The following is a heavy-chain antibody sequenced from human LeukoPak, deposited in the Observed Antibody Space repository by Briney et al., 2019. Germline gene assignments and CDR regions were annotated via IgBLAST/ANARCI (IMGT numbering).Heavy chain of an antibody. CDR3: AREAERITIFGAYYYYGMDV. CDR1: GGSISNYY. CDR2: IYPSGST. Sequence: SETLSLTCTVSGGSISNYYWSWIRQPAGKGLEWIGSIYPSGSTNYNPSLKSRVTMSIDTSKSQFSLKLSSVTAADTAVYYCAREAERITIFGAYYYYGMDVWGQGTTVTVSS. V-gene: IGHV4-4*07. D-gene: IGHD3-3*01. J-gene: IGHJ6*02.